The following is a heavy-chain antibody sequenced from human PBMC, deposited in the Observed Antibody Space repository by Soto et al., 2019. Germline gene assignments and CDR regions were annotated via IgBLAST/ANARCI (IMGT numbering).Heavy chain of an antibody. V-gene: IGHV1-2*04. CDR2: INPNSGGT. D-gene: IGHD2-2*01. J-gene: IGHJ4*02. CDR3: ARGPSDADIVVVPAATPYYFDY. CDR1: GYTFTGYY. Sequence: ASVKVSCKASGYTFTGYYMHWVRQAPGQGLEWMGWINPNSGGTNYAQKFQGWVTMTRDTSISTAYMELSRLRSDDTAVYYCARGPSDADIVVVPAATPYYFDYWGQGTLVTVS.